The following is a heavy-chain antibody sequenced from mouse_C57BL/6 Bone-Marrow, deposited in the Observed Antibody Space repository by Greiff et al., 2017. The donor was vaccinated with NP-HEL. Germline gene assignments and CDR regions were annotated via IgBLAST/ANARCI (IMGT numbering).Heavy chain of an antibody. J-gene: IGHJ2*01. D-gene: IGHD3-2*02. CDR1: GYAFSSYW. Sequence: QVQLKQSGAELVKPGASVKISCKASGYAFSSYWMNWVKQRPGKGLEWFGQIYPGDGDTNYNGKFKGKATLTADKSSSTAYMQLSSLTSEDSAVYFCAGQTAQALDYWGQGTTLTVSS. CDR3: AGQTAQALDY. CDR2: IYPGDGDT. V-gene: IGHV1-80*01.